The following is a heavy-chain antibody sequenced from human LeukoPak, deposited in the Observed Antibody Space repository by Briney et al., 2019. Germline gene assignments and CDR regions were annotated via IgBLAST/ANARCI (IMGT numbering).Heavy chain of an antibody. Sequence: GGSLRLSCAAPGFTFSSYGMHWVRQAPGKGLEWVAVIWYDGSNKYYADSVKGRFTISRDNSKNTLYLQMNSLRAEDTAVYYCAKAPSRAGSGWFQIDYWGQGTLVTVSS. CDR3: AKAPSRAGSGWFQIDY. D-gene: IGHD6-19*01. J-gene: IGHJ4*02. CDR2: IWYDGSNK. CDR1: GFTFSSYG. V-gene: IGHV3-33*06.